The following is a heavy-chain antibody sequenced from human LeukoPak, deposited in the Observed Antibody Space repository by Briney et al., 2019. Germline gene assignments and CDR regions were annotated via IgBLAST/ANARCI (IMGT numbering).Heavy chain of an antibody. J-gene: IGHJ6*02. CDR1: GYTFTSYY. D-gene: IGHD3-3*01. CDR3: ARDLPPNYDFWSGYYFQDGHYYYGMDV. Sequence: ASAKVSCKASGYTFTSYYMHWVRQAPGQGLEWMGIINPSGGSTSYAQKFQGRVTMTRDTSTSTVYMELSSLRSEDTAVYYCARDLPPNYDFWSGYYFQDGHYYYGMDVWGQGTTVTVSS. CDR2: INPSGGST. V-gene: IGHV1-46*01.